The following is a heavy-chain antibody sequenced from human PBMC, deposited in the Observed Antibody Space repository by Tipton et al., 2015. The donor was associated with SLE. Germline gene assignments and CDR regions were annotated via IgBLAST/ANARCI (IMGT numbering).Heavy chain of an antibody. CDR3: AKGRGSYSPYYFDY. Sequence: SLRLSCAASGFTFSSYGMHWVRQAPGKGLEWVAFIRYDGSNKYYADSVKGRFIISRDNSKNSLYLQMNSLRAEDTALYYCAKGRGSYSPYYFDYWGQGTLVTVSS. CDR1: GFTFSSYG. CDR2: IRYDGSNK. D-gene: IGHD1-26*01. V-gene: IGHV3-30*02. J-gene: IGHJ4*02.